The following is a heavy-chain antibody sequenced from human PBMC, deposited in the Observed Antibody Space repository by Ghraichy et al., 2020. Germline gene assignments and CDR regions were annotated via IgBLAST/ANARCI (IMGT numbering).Heavy chain of an antibody. Sequence: LSLTCVATAFTFRTYGMHWIRQGPGKGLQWVAGIWYDGSKTYYVDSVRGRFTISRDNSKNTLYLQMSSLRVDDTAVYYCATPTGGSSFWGQGTLVTVSS. CDR1: AFTFRTYG. CDR3: ATPTGGSSF. CDR2: IWYDGSKT. V-gene: IGHV3-33*03. J-gene: IGHJ4*02. D-gene: IGHD1-14*01.